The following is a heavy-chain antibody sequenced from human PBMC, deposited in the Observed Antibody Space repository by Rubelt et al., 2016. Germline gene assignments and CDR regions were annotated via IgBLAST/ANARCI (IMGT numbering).Heavy chain of an antibody. CDR2: IYYSGST. CDR3: ARQEDLEAGVWFDP. CDR1: GGSISSSSYY. D-gene: IGHD1-1*01. J-gene: IGHJ5*02. Sequence: QLQLQESGPGLVKPSETLSLTCTVSGGSISSSSYYWGWIRQPPGKGLEWIGSIYYSGSTYYNPTRKVGVTIFVETSKNQFYLKLSSVTAAETAVYYWARQEDLEAGVWFDPGGQGTLVTVSS. V-gene: IGHV4-39*01.